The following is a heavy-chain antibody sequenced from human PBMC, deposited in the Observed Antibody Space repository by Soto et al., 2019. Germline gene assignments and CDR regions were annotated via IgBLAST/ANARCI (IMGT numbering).Heavy chain of an antibody. Sequence: QVELQESGPGLVKPSQTLSLTCTVSGGSISSGGYYWSWVRQHPGKGLEWIGYIYDSGSTYYNPSLKSRVTISVDTSKNQFSRKLTSVTAADTAVYYCASQATGWSPDYWGQGTLVTVSS. V-gene: IGHV4-31*03. J-gene: IGHJ4*02. D-gene: IGHD6-19*01. CDR3: ASQATGWSPDY. CDR2: IYDSGST. CDR1: GGSISSGGYY.